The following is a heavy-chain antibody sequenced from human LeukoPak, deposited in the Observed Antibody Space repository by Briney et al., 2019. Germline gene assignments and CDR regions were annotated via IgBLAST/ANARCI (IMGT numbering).Heavy chain of an antibody. Sequence: GASVKVSCKASGYTFTGYYMHWVRQAPGQGLEWMGWINPNSGGTNYAQKFQGRVTMTRDTSISTAYMELSRLRSDDTAVYYCARGPLGYSYAPGNWFDPGGQGTLVTVSS. J-gene: IGHJ5*02. D-gene: IGHD5-18*01. CDR2: INPNSGGT. CDR1: GYTFTGYY. CDR3: ARGPLGYSYAPGNWFDP. V-gene: IGHV1-2*02.